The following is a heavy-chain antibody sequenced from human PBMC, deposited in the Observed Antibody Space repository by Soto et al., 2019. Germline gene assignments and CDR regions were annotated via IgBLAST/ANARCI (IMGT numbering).Heavy chain of an antibody. Sequence: SETLSLTCSVSGGSINSDYWTWIRQSAGKGLEWIGRISTSGRTTYNPSLKSRVTMSIDTSRNQFSLTLISVTAADTALYYCARLHLPALQGAFDIWGQGAMVTVSS. CDR3: ARLHLPALQGAFDI. J-gene: IGHJ3*02. D-gene: IGHD2-2*01. CDR2: ISTSGRT. CDR1: GGSINSDY. V-gene: IGHV4-4*07.